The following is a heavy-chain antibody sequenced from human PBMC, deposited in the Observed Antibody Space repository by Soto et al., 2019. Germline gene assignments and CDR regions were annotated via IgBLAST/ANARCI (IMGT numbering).Heavy chain of an antibody. CDR3: AKDRHPDGIWSYDY. V-gene: IGHV3-23*01. CDR1: GFTFSTYT. J-gene: IGHJ4*02. CDR2: VIGAGDGT. D-gene: IGHD1-20*01. Sequence: EVQLLESGGHLVQPGGSLTLSCAASGFTFSTYTMNWLRQAPGKGPEWVSTVIGAGDGTYYADSVRGRFTVSRDKSKNMVFPQMNSLRVEDTGVYYCAKDRHPDGIWSYDYWGQGTLVNVPS.